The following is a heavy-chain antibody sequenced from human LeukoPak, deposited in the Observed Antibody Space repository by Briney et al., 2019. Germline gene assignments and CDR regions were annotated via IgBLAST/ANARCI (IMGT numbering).Heavy chain of an antibody. J-gene: IGHJ4*02. CDR3: VKDSPAPFDS. Sequence: GGSLRLSCAASGFTFSTYEMNWVRQAPGKGREGVSYIHGRGRGIHYADSVKGRFTISRDNAKNSLYLQMNSLRAEDTAGYYCVKDSPAPFDSWGQGTQVTVSS. V-gene: IGHV3-48*03. CDR1: GFTFSTYE. CDR2: IHGRGRGI.